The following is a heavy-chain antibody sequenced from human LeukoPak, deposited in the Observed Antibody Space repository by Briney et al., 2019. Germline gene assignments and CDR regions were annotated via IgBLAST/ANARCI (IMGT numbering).Heavy chain of an antibody. J-gene: IGHJ5*02. V-gene: IGHV3-11*01. CDR2: INIGGTNT. Sequence: GGSLRLSCAASGFTFNDYMSWIRQAPGKGLEWLSYINIGGTNTHYADSVKGRFTISRDNAKKSLYSEMNNLRAEDTAVYYCATDGAGFDTWGQGVLVTVSS. CDR1: GFTFNDY. CDR3: ATDGAGFDT.